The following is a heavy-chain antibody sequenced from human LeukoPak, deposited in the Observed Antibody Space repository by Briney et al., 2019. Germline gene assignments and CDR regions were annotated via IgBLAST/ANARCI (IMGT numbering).Heavy chain of an antibody. CDR1: GYTLTELS. D-gene: IGHD6-6*01. CDR3: ATDPWSIAARQRWFDP. Sequence: GASVKVSCKVSGYTLTELSMHWVRQAPGEGLEWMGGFDPEDGETIYAQKFQGRVTMTEDTSTDTAYMELSSLRSEDTAVYYCATDPWSIAARQRWFDPWGQGTLVTVSS. J-gene: IGHJ5*02. V-gene: IGHV1-24*01. CDR2: FDPEDGET.